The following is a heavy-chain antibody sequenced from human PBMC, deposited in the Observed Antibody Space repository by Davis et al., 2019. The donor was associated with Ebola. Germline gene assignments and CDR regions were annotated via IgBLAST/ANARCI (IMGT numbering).Heavy chain of an antibody. CDR3: ARDRGYDFWSGYYYYYYGMDV. CDR1: GYTFTGYY. D-gene: IGHD3-3*01. CDR2: INPSGGST. V-gene: IGHV1-46*01. J-gene: IGHJ6*02. Sequence: ASVKVSCKASGYTFTGYYMHWVRQAPGQGLEWMGIINPSGGSTSYAQKFQGRVTMTRDTSTSTVYMELSSLRSEDTAVYYCARDRGYDFWSGYYYYYYGMDVWGQGTTVTVSS.